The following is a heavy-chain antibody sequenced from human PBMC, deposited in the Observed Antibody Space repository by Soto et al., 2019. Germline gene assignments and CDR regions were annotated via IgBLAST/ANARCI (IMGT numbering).Heavy chain of an antibody. J-gene: IGHJ6*02. Sequence: SGPTLVNPTQTLTLTFTFSGFSLITSGVGVAWIRQPPGMALEWLALIYWDDDKRYNPSLKSRLTITKDTSKNQVVLTMTNVDPVDTATYYCVQSRCGGDCLEIYSSHAYNGLDVWGQGT. CDR1: GFSLITSGVG. D-gene: IGHD2-21*02. V-gene: IGHV2-5*02. CDR3: VQSRCGGDCLEIYSSHAYNGLDV. CDR2: IYWDDDK.